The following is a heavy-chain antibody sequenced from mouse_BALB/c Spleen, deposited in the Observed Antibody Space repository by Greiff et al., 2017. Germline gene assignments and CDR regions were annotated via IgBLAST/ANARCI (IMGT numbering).Heavy chain of an antibody. Sequence: EVQLQESGGDLVKPGGSLKLSCAASGFTFSSYGMSWVRQTPDKRLEWVATISSGGSYTYYPDSVKGRFTISRDNAKNTLYLQMSSLKSEDTAMYYCARQDGSPYYYAMDYWGQGTSVTVSS. D-gene: IGHD2-3*01. CDR1: GFTFSSYG. CDR3: ARQDGSPYYYAMDY. J-gene: IGHJ4*01. V-gene: IGHV5-6*01. CDR2: ISSGGSYT.